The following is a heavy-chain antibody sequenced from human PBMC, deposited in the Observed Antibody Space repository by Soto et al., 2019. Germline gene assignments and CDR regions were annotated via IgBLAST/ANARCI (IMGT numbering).Heavy chain of an antibody. CDR3: ATGSRDGYNYWYVDL. Sequence: QVQLVQSGAELKKPGSSVKVSCKVSGGTFGNFAISWVHQAPGQGPEWVAGIIPIYGTSNLADDFRGRIPLTADESTATAYMERSSLRSEDTAIYYCATGSRDGYNYWYVDLWGRGTQVTVSS. CDR2: IIPIYGTS. CDR1: GGTFGNFA. D-gene: IGHD2-21*02. V-gene: IGHV1-69*01. J-gene: IGHJ2*01.